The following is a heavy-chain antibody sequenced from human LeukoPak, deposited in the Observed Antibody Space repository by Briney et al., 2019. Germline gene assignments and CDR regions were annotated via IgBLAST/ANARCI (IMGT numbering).Heavy chain of an antibody. CDR1: GYTLTSYD. V-gene: IGHV1-8*01. CDR3: AAGRFLEWSADY. J-gene: IGHJ4*02. D-gene: IGHD3-3*01. CDR2: MNPNSGKT. Sequence: ASVKVSCKASGYTLTSYDINWVRQATGQGLEWMGWMNPNSGKTGYAQKFQGRVTITRNTSISTAYMELSSLRSEDTAVYYCAAGRFLEWSADYWGQGTLVTVSS.